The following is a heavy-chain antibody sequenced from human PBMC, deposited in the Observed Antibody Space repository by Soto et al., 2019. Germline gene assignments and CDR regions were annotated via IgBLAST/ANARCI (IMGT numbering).Heavy chain of an antibody. CDR3: ARDRFFFQAEDCIRDV. J-gene: IGHJ3*01. CDR2: IWYDGSNK. Sequence: KGLEWVAVIWYDGSNKYYADSVKGRFTISRDNSKNTLYLQMNSLRAEDTAVYYCARDRFFFQAEDCIRDV. D-gene: IGHD2-21*02. V-gene: IGHV3-33*01.